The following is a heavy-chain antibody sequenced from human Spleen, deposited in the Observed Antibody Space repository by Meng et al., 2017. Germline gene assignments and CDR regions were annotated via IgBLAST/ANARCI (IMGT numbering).Heavy chain of an antibody. CDR3: ASYYDSSGYPGY. D-gene: IGHD3-22*01. CDR1: EFTVSSNE. V-gene: IGHV3-38-3*01. Sequence: GESLKISCEDSEFTVSSNEMSWVRQAPGKGLEWVSSISGDSTYYTDSGKGRFTISRDNAKNSLYLQMNSLRAEDTAVYYCASYYDSSGYPGYWGQGTLVTVSS. J-gene: IGHJ4*02. CDR2: ISGDST.